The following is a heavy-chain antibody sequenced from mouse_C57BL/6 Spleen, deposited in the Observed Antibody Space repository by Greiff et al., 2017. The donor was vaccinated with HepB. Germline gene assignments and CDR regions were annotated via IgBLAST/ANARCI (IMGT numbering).Heavy chain of an antibody. J-gene: IGHJ4*01. V-gene: IGHV1-50*01. D-gene: IGHD3-2*02. CDR3: ARTAQADAMDY. CDR2: IDPSDSYT. CDR1: GYTFTSYW. Sequence: QVQLQQPGAELVKPGASVKLSCKASGYTFTSYWMQWVKQRPGQGLEWIGEIDPSDSYTNYNQKFKGKATLTVDTSSSPAYMQLSSLTSEDSAVYYCARTAQADAMDYWGQGTSVTVSS.